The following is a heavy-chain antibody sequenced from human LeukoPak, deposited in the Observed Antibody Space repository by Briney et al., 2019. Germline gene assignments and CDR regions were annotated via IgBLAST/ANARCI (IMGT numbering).Heavy chain of an antibody. J-gene: IGHJ4*02. D-gene: IGHD2-2*02. V-gene: IGHV3-21*01. CDR2: ISSSSGYI. CDR1: GFTFSSYS. Sequence: GGSLRLSCAASGFTFSSYSMNWVRQAPGKGLEWVSSISSSSGYIYYADSVKGRFTISRDNAKNSLYLQMNSLRAEDTAVYYCASLHRYCSSTSCYTGHFDYWGQGTLVTVSS. CDR3: ASLHRYCSSTSCYTGHFDY.